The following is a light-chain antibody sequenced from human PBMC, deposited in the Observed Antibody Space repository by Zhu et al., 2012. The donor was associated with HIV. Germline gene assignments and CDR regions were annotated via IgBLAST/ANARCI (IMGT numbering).Light chain of an antibody. CDR1: EPIAKD. V-gene: IGKV1-9*01. Sequence: DFQLTQSPSFLSASVGDRVTITCRASEPIAKDLAWYQHKPGKAPKLLIYDASTLQSGVPSTFSGSGSGTEFTLTISSLQPEDFAIYYCQQLYTYPLFTFGPGTKVDI. J-gene: IGKJ3*01. CDR3: QQLYTYPLFT. CDR2: DAS.